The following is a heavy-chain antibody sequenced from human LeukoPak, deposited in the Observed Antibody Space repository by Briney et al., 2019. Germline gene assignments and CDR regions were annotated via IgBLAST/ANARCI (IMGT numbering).Heavy chain of an antibody. CDR1: GFTFSSYS. J-gene: IGHJ5*02. V-gene: IGHV3-21*01. CDR3: ARAKESDIVVVVAATGSIDP. CDR2: ISSSSSYI. D-gene: IGHD2-15*01. Sequence: PGGSLRLSCAASGFTFSSYSMNWVRQAPGKGLGWVSSISSSSSYIYYADSVKGRFTISRDNAKNSLYLQMNSLRAEDTAGYYCARAKESDIVVVVAATGSIDPWGQGTLVTVSS.